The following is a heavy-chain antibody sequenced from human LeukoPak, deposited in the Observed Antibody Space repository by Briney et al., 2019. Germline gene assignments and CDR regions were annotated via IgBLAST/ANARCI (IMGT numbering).Heavy chain of an antibody. V-gene: IGHV3-23*01. J-gene: IGHJ6*03. D-gene: IGHD1-26*01. CDR2: ISGSGSGGST. Sequence: GGSLRLSCAASGFTFSSSAMSWVRQAPGKGLEWVSNISGSGSGGSTHYADSVKGRFTISRDNSKNTLYLQMNSLRAEDTAVYYCAKVGDIVGATNYYYMDVWGKGTTVTISS. CDR3: AKVGDIVGATNYYYMDV. CDR1: GFTFSSSA.